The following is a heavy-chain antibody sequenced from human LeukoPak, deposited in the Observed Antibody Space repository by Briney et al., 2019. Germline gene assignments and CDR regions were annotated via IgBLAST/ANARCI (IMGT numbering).Heavy chain of an antibody. CDR3: ARVRFVGATTLDYYYYYMDV. J-gene: IGHJ6*03. Sequence: GGSLRPSCAASGFTFSSYSMNWVRQAPGKGLEWVSSISSSSSYIYYADSVKGRFTISRDNAKNSLYLQMNSLRAEDTAVYYCARVRFVGATTLDYYYYYMDVWGKGTTVTVSS. CDR1: GFTFSSYS. CDR2: ISSSSSYI. V-gene: IGHV3-21*01. D-gene: IGHD1-26*01.